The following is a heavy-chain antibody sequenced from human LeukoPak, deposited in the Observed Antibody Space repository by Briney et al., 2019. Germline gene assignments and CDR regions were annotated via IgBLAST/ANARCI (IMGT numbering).Heavy chain of an antibody. CDR1: GGSFSGYY. J-gene: IGHJ6*04. Sequence: KPSETLSLTCAVYGGSFSGYYWSWIRQPPGKGLEWIGEINHSGSTNYNPSLKSRVTISVDTSKNQFSLKLSSVTAADTAVYYCARGPYSNYGIMDVWGKGTTVTVSS. V-gene: IGHV4-34*01. CDR3: ARGPYSNYGIMDV. CDR2: INHSGST. D-gene: IGHD4-11*01.